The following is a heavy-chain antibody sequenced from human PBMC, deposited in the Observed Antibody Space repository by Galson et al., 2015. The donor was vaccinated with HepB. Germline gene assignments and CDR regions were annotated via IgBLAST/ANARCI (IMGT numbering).Heavy chain of an antibody. CDR2: ISGSGDKT. J-gene: IGHJ5*02. Sequence: SLRLSCAASRFTMSNYAMSWVRQAPGKGLEWVSAISGSGDKTYYADSVKGRFTISRDNSKNTLYLHINSLRAEDTAVYYCAKSGAGQWLVPGRNWFDPWGQGTLVTVSS. D-gene: IGHD6-19*01. CDR3: AKSGAGQWLVPGRNWFDP. CDR1: RFTMSNYA. V-gene: IGHV3-23*01.